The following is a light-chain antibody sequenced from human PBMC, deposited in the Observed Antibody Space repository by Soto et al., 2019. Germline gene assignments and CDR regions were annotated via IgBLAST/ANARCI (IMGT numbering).Light chain of an antibody. CDR2: LTS. J-gene: IGKJ1*01. CDR3: MQALQTPPWT. V-gene: IGKV2-28*01. CDR1: HSLLQSNGYTY. Sequence: DIVMTQSPLSLPVTPGGPSSISLISSHSLLQSNGYTYLDWYLQKSGQSPQLLIYLTSIRASGVPDRFNGSGSGTDFTLKISKVEAEDVGVYYCMQALQTPPWTFGQGTKVDIK.